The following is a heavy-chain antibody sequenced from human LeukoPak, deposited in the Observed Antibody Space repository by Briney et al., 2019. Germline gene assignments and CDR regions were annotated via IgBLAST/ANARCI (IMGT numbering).Heavy chain of an antibody. CDR3: ARHRGSNLNRSFDF. V-gene: IGHV4-59*08. J-gene: IGHJ4*02. CDR1: GGSIIGYY. CDR2: IYYSGST. Sequence: SETLSFTCTVSGGSIIGYYWSWSRQPPGKGLEWIASIYYSGSTNYNPSLKSRVTVSLDTSKNQFSLNLSSVTAADTAVYYCARHRGSNLNRSFDFWGQGTLVTVSS. D-gene: IGHD1-14*01.